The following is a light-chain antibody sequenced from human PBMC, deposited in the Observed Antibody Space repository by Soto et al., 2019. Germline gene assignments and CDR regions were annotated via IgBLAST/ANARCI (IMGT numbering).Light chain of an antibody. Sequence: QSALTQPASVSGSPGHSITISCTGTSSDVGSYNLVSWYQQHPGKAPKLMIYEDSKRPSGVSNRFSGSKSGNTASLTISGLQAEDEADYYCCSFAGGSTLIFGGGTKLTVL. CDR3: CSFAGGSTLI. J-gene: IGLJ2*01. CDR2: EDS. V-gene: IGLV2-23*01. CDR1: SSDVGSYNL.